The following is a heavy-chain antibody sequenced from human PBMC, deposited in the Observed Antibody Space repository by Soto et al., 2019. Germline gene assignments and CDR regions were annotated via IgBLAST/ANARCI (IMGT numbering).Heavy chain of an antibody. CDR2: ISWNSGSI. V-gene: IGHV3-9*01. Sequence: GGSLRLSSATSGFTFDDYAMHWVRQAPGKGLEWVSGISWNSGSIGYADSVKGRFTISRDNAKNSLYLQMNSLRAEDTALYYCAKDIDNNPAVAGAAYFDYWGQGTLVTVSS. CDR3: AKDIDNNPAVAGAAYFDY. J-gene: IGHJ4*02. CDR1: GFTFDDYA. D-gene: IGHD6-19*01.